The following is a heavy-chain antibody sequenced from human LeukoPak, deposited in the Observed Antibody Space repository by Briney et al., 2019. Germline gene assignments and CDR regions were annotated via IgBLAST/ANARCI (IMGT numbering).Heavy chain of an antibody. CDR1: GGSISSYY. CDR3: ARLRITMVRAYGMDV. D-gene: IGHD3-10*01. CDR2: IYYSGST. Sequence: SETLTLTCTVSGGSISSYYWSWIRQPPGKGLEWIGYIYYSGSTNYNPSLKSRVTISVDTSKNQFSLKLSSVTAAETAVYYCARLRITMVRAYGMDVWGQGTTVTVSS. J-gene: IGHJ6*02. V-gene: IGHV4-59*01.